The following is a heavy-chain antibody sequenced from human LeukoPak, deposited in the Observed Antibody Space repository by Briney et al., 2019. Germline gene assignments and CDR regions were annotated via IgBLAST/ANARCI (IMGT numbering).Heavy chain of an antibody. V-gene: IGHV1-8*03. J-gene: IGHJ2*01. Sequence: ASVKVSCKASGGTFSSYAISWVRQAPGQGLEWMGWMNPNSGNTGYAQKFQGRVTITRNTSISTAYMELSSLRSEDTAVYYCARDGPVLEWLLYDWYFDLWGRGTLVTVSS. D-gene: IGHD3-3*01. CDR2: MNPNSGNT. CDR3: ARDGPVLEWLLYDWYFDL. CDR1: GGTFSSYA.